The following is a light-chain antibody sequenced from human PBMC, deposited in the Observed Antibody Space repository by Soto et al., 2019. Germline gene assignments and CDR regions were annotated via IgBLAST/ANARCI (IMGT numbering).Light chain of an antibody. CDR3: QQYGSSPFT. CDR1: QSVSSSY. CDR2: GAS. V-gene: IGKV3-20*01. J-gene: IGKJ5*01. Sequence: EIVLTQSPGTLSLSPGERATLSCRASQSVSSSYLAWYQQKPGQAPRLLIYGASSRATGIPDRFSGSGSGTDFTLTINRLEPDDFAVYYCQQYGSSPFTFGQGTRLEIK.